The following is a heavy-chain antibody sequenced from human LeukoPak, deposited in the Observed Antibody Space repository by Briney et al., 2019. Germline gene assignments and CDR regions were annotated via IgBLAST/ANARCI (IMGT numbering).Heavy chain of an antibody. CDR1: GYSFTSYW. Sequence: GESLRISCKGSGYSFTSYWISWVRQMPGKGLEWMGRIDSSDSYTNYSPSFQGHVTISADKSISTAYLQWSSLKASDTAMYYCAGQGYSSSWYFDYWGQGTLVTVSS. CDR3: AGQGYSSSWYFDY. CDR2: IDSSDSYT. V-gene: IGHV5-10-1*01. D-gene: IGHD6-13*01. J-gene: IGHJ4*02.